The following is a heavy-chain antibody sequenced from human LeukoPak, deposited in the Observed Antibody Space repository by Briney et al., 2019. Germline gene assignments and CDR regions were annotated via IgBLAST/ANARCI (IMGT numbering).Heavy chain of an antibody. J-gene: IGHJ4*02. V-gene: IGHV3-48*03. D-gene: IGHD4-23*01. Sequence: GGSLRPSCAASGFTFSSYEMNWVRQAPGEGLEWVSYISSSGSTIYYADSVKGRFTISRDNAKNSLYLQMNSLRAEDTAVYYCARGFGNSGVSPFDYWGQGTLVTVSS. CDR1: GFTFSSYE. CDR3: ARGFGNSGVSPFDY. CDR2: ISSSGSTI.